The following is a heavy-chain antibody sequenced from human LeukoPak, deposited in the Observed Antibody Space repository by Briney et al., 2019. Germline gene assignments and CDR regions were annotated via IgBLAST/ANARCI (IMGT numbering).Heavy chain of an antibody. Sequence: PGGSLRLSCAASGFTFSSYAMHWVRQAPGKGPEWVAVISYDGSNKYYADSVKGRFTISRDNSKNTLYLQMNSLRAEDTAVYYCARAPIVVVTWPLDYWGQGTLVTVSS. CDR1: GFTFSSYA. CDR2: ISYDGSNK. V-gene: IGHV3-30-3*01. D-gene: IGHD3-22*01. CDR3: ARAPIVVVTWPLDY. J-gene: IGHJ4*02.